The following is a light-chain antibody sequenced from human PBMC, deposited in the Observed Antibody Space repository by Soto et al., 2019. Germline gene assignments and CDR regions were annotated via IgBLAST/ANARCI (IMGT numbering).Light chain of an antibody. CDR3: QQFSSYPLT. Sequence: EIVFTQSPSAVCLSPGERATLSCRASQSVSSYLAWYQQKPGQAPRLLIYGASSRATGIPDRFSGGGSGTDFTLTISRLEPEDFAVYYCQQFSSYPLTFGGGTKVDIK. CDR1: QSVSSY. CDR2: GAS. J-gene: IGKJ4*01. V-gene: IGKV3-20*01.